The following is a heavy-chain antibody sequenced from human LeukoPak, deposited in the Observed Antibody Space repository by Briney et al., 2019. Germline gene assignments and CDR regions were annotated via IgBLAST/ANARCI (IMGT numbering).Heavy chain of an antibody. CDR3: AKKTYAYGYNGFDF. J-gene: IGHJ4*02. CDR1: GFTFSPYA. CDR2: IIGSGGST. D-gene: IGHD5-18*01. V-gene: IGHV3-23*01. Sequence: GGSLRLSCAASGFTFSPYAMSWVRQAPGKGLEWVSSIIGSGGSTDYADSVKGRFTISRDNSKNTLYLQMNNLRAEDTAVYYCAKKTYAYGYNGFDFWGQGTLVTVSS.